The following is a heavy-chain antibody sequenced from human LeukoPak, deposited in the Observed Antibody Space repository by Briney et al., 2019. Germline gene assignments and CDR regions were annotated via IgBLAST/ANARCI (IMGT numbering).Heavy chain of an antibody. V-gene: IGHV3-74*01. Sequence: PGGSLRLSCAASGFTFSSYWMYWVHQAPGKGLVWVSRINSDGSSTSYADSVKGRFTISRDNAKNTLYLQMNGLRAEDTAVYYCASQVTDFWSGYFGAFDIWGQGTMVTVSS. CDR1: GFTFSSYW. D-gene: IGHD3-3*01. CDR3: ASQVTDFWSGYFGAFDI. J-gene: IGHJ3*02. CDR2: INSDGSST.